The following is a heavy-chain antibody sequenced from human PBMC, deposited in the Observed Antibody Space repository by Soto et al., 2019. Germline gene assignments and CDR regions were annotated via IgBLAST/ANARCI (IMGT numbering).Heavy chain of an antibody. CDR1: GYKFKNYG. V-gene: IGHV1-18*04. CDR2: ISAHNGDT. D-gene: IGHD3-9*01. J-gene: IGHJ4*02. Sequence: QDHLVQSGAEVKKPGASAKVSCKASGYKFKNYGITWVRQDPGRGLEWVAWISAHNGDTSYSQHFQGRVTVTTETLTNTAYMELRSLRPDDTAVYFCVLGGLETGYYRDMDYWGQGTLVSVSS. CDR3: VLGGLETGYYRDMDY.